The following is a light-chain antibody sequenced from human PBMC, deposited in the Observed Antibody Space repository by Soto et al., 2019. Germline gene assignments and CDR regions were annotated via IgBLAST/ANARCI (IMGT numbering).Light chain of an antibody. CDR1: QSVSNNY. CDR3: QHYGRSGA. Sequence: EIVLTQSPGTLSLSPGERVTLSCRASQSVSNNYLAWYQQKPGQAPRLIIYGASNRATGIPDRFSGSGTGTVFTLTISRLDPHDLLVYYYQHYGRSGAFGKRAKVDI. V-gene: IGKV3-20*01. CDR2: GAS. J-gene: IGKJ1*01.